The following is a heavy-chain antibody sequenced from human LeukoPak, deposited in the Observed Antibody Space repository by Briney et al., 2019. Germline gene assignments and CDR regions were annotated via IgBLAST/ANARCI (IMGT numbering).Heavy chain of an antibody. CDR3: ARLVGATIGEIDY. Sequence: PSETLSLTCTVSGGSISSYYWSWIRQPPGKGLEWIGYIYYSGSTNYNPSLKSRVTISVDTSKNQFSLKLSSVTAADTAVYYCARLVGATIGEIDYWGQGTLVTVSS. CDR1: GGSISSYY. CDR2: IYYSGST. D-gene: IGHD1-26*01. V-gene: IGHV4-59*01. J-gene: IGHJ4*02.